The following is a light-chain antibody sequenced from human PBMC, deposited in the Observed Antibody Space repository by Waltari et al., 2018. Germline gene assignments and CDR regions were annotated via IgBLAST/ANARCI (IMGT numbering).Light chain of an antibody. CDR1: GSDVGAYNY. Sequence: QSALTQPRSVSGSPGQSVTISCTGSGSDVGAYNYVAWYQQHPGKAPKLVIYDVTNRPSGVPYRFSGSRSGNSASLTISGLQAEDEADYYCCSYAGTWVFGGGTKLTVL. CDR3: CSYAGTWV. J-gene: IGLJ3*02. V-gene: IGLV2-11*01. CDR2: DVT.